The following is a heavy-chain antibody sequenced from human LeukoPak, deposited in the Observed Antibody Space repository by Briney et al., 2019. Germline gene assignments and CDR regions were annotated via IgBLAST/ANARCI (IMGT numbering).Heavy chain of an antibody. V-gene: IGHV3-48*03. CDR2: ISSSGSTI. D-gene: IGHD4-17*01. CDR1: GFTFSSYA. J-gene: IGHJ4*02. Sequence: GGSLRLSCAASGFTFSSYAMHWVRQAPGKGLEWVSYISSSGSTIYYADSVKGRFTISRDNAKNSLYLQMNSLRAEDTAVYYCARDHSSGYGDYPYYFDYWGQGTLVTVSS. CDR3: ARDHSSGYGDYPYYFDY.